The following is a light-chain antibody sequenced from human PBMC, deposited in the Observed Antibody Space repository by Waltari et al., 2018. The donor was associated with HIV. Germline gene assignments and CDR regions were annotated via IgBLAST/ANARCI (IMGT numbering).Light chain of an antibody. Sequence: QSALTQPSSVSGSPGQSVIISCTGTSSDIGSYNRVSWYQQPPGTAPRLLIYEVTNRPSGVPDRFSGTKSGNTASLTISGLQAEDEADYYCGSYRTGNTLVFGGGTKVTVL. J-gene: IGLJ3*02. CDR2: EVT. V-gene: IGLV2-18*02. CDR1: SSDIGSYNR. CDR3: GSYRTGNTLV.